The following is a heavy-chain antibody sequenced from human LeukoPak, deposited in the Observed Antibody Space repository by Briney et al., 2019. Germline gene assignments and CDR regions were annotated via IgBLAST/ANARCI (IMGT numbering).Heavy chain of an antibody. V-gene: IGHV3-9*01. D-gene: IGHD6-13*01. J-gene: IGHJ2*01. CDR3: AKDIGTGGTGWYFDL. Sequence: GRSLRLSCAASGFTLDDYVMHWVRQAPGKGLEWVSGISWNSVSIGYADSVKGRFTISRDNAKNSLYLQMSSLSAEDTALYYCAKDIGTGGTGWYFDLWGRGTLVTVSS. CDR1: GFTLDDYV. CDR2: ISWNSVSI.